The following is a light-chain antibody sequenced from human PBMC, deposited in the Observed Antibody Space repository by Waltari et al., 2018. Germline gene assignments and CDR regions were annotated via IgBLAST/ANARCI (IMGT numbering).Light chain of an antibody. V-gene: IGKV4-1*01. CDR3: QQYYTTPT. CDR2: WAS. J-gene: IGKJ1*01. CDR1: QTLFYSSNNKNY. Sequence: DIVMTQSPDSLAVSLGERATINCKSSQTLFYSSNNKNYLAWYQLKPGQPPKLLISWASPREPGVPDRVSGNGSASDFTLTIDTLQAEDVAVYYCQQYYTTPTFGQGTKVEIK.